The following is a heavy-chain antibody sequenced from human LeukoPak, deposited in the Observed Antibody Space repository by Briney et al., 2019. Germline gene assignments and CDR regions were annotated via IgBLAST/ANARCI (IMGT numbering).Heavy chain of an antibody. J-gene: IGHJ4*02. CDR3: ARWGVKVSFDY. CDR2: IDPSDSFN. CDR1: GYSFTSYW. V-gene: IGHV5-10-1*01. Sequence: GESLRISCKGSGYSFTSYWISWVRQMPGKGLEWMGRIDPSDSFNNNRPSLQGHVTISVDESISTAYLQWSSLKASDTAMYYCARWGVKVSFDYWGQGTLVTVSS. D-gene: IGHD3-16*01.